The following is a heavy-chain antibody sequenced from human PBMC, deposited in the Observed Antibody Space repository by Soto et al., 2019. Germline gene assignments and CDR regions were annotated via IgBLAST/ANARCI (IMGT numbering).Heavy chain of an antibody. J-gene: IGHJ3*02. V-gene: IGHV3-30*18. CDR1: GFTFSSYG. Sequence: GGSLRLSCAASGFTFSSYGMHWVRQAPGKGLEWVAVISYDGSNKYYADSVKGRFTISRDNSKNTLYLQMNSLRAEDTAVYYCAKSSGSGYAFLRTVDAFDIWGQGTMVTVSS. CDR3: AKSSGSGYAFLRTVDAFDI. D-gene: IGHD5-12*01. CDR2: ISYDGSNK.